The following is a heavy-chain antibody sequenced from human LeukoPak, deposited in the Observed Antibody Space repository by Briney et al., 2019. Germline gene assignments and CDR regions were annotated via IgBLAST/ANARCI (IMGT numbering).Heavy chain of an antibody. CDR3: AKDRTSGGYCSSTTCLVDS. Sequence: RSLRLSCAASGFTFSSYGMHWVRQAPRKGLECVAVISDDGSNKYYADSVKGRFTTSRDNYKITLYLQMNRLRAEDTAVYYCAKDRTSGGYCSSTTCLVDSWGQGTLVTVSS. J-gene: IGHJ4*02. CDR2: ISDDGSNK. V-gene: IGHV3-30*18. CDR1: GFTFSSYG. D-gene: IGHD2-2*01.